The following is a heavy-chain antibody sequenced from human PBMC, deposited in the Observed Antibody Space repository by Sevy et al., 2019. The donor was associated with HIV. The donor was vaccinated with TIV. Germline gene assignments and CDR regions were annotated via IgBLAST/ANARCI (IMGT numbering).Heavy chain of an antibody. CDR1: GFTFSSYN. D-gene: IGHD3-22*01. Sequence: GGSLRLSCAASGFTFSSYNMNWVRQAPGKGLEWISSITGDSNYMYDADSVKGRFTISRDNAKNSLYLHMNGLRAEDTAVYYCARDRPTLNYHASSGYNYYFDSWGQGTLVTVSS. CDR3: ARDRPTLNYHASSGYNYYFDS. V-gene: IGHV3-21*01. CDR2: ITGDSNYM. J-gene: IGHJ4*02.